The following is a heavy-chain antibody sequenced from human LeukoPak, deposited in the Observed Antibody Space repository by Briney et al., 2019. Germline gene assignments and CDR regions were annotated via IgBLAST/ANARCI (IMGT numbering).Heavy chain of an antibody. J-gene: IGHJ4*02. Sequence: PEGSLRLSCAASGFTFSSYAMHWVRQAPGKGLEWVAVISYDGSNKYYADSVKGRFTISRDNSKNTLYLQMNSLRAEDTAVYYCARDPGSYYFDYWGQGTLVTVSS. CDR3: ARDPGSYYFDY. V-gene: IGHV3-30-3*01. D-gene: IGHD1-1*01. CDR2: ISYDGSNK. CDR1: GFTFSSYA.